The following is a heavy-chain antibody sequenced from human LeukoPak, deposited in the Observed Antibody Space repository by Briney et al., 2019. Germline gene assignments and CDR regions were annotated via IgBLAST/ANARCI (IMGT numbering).Heavy chain of an antibody. CDR1: GYSFTNSW. CDR2: IYPGDSDT. V-gene: IGHV5-51*01. J-gene: IGHJ4*02. Sequence: GESLKISCKASGYSFTNSWIGWVRQMPGKGLEWMGIIYPGDSDTRYSPSFQGQVTISADKSISTAYLQWSSLKASDTAMYYCARQLRGNQYYYDSSGYSYWGQGTLVTVSS. CDR3: ARQLRGNQYYYDSSGYSY. D-gene: IGHD3-22*01.